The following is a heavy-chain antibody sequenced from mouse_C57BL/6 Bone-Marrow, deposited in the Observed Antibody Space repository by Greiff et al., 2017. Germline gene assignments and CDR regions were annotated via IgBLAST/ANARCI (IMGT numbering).Heavy chain of an antibody. D-gene: IGHD2-1*01. J-gene: IGHJ2*01. Sequence: DVHLVESGPELVKPGASVKMSCKASGYTFTDYNMHWVKQSHGKSLEWIGYINPNNGGTSYNQKFKGKATLTVNKSSSTAYMELRSLTSEDSAVYYCARYGNYGYWGQGTTLTVSS. V-gene: IGHV1-22*01. CDR3: ARYGNYGY. CDR2: INPNNGGT. CDR1: GYTFTDYN.